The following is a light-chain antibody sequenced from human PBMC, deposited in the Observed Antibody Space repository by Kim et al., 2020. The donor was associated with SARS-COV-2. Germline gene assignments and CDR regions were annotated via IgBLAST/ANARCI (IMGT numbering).Light chain of an antibody. CDR1: SLKTSY. V-gene: IGLV3-19*01. CDR2: GKD. J-gene: IGLJ2*01. CDR3: SSRDTSNSHVV. Sequence: SSELTQDPAVSVALGQTVKITCQGDSLKTSYATWYQQKLGQAPVLVLYGKDNRPSGIPDRFSGSSSSNTGSLTITGAQAEDEADYYCSSRDTSNSHVVFGGGTQLTVL.